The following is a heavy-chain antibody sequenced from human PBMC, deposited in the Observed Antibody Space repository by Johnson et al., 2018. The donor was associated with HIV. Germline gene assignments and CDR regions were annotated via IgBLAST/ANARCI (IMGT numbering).Heavy chain of an antibody. Sequence: QVQLVESGGGLVQPGGSLRLSCAASGFTFSNAWMSWVRQAPGKGLEWVSYISSSGSTIYYADSVMGRFTISRDNAKNSLYLQMNTLRAEDTAVYYCARRRRDGDTFDIWGRGTMVTVSS. D-gene: IGHD5-24*01. V-gene: IGHV3-11*04. CDR2: ISSSGSTI. J-gene: IGHJ3*02. CDR1: GFTFSNAW. CDR3: ARRRRDGDTFDI.